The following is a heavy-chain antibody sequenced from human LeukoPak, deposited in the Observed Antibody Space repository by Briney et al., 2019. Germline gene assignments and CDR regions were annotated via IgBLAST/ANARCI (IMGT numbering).Heavy chain of an antibody. D-gene: IGHD3-10*01. CDR2: ISGSGGST. J-gene: IGHJ6*04. Sequence: PGGSLKFSCAASGFTFSSYAMSWVRQAPGKGLEWVSAISGSGGSTYYADSVKGRFTISRDNSKNTLYLQMNSLRAEDTAVYYCAKVRTPYYGSGSYTNYYYYGMDVWGKGTTVTVSP. CDR1: GFTFSSYA. CDR3: AKVRTPYYGSGSYTNYYYYGMDV. V-gene: IGHV3-23*01.